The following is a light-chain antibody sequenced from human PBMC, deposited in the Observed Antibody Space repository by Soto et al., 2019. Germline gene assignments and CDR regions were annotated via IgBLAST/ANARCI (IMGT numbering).Light chain of an antibody. J-gene: IGKJ1*01. CDR1: QGIGKN. CDR3: QKYDSVPWS. Sequence: DIQMTQSPSSLSTSVGDTVTITCRASQGIGKNLAWYQQKPGKVPKVLIYNASTLHSGVPSRFSGSGSGTDFTLTINSLQPEDVATYFCQKYDSVPWSFGQGTRVEI. CDR2: NAS. V-gene: IGKV1-27*01.